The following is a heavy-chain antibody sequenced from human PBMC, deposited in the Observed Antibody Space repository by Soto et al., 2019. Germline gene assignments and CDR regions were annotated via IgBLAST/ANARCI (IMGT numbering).Heavy chain of an antibody. Sequence: QVQLVESGGGVVQPGRSLRLSCAASGFTFSTYGMHWVRQAPGKGLEWVAVISYDGSNKNYAASVKGRFTISRDNSKNPLYLQMNSLRPEDTTVYYCAKELAARYYYGMDVWGQGTTVTVSS. V-gene: IGHV3-30*18. J-gene: IGHJ6*02. CDR2: ISYDGSNK. CDR1: GFTFSTYG. CDR3: AKELAARYYYGMDV. D-gene: IGHD6-6*01.